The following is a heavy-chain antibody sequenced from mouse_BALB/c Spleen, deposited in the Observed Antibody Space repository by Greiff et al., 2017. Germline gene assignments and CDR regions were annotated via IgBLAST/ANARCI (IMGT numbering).Heavy chain of an antibody. CDR1: GYTFTSYV. J-gene: IGHJ4*01. D-gene: IGHD1-1*01. CDR3: ARVYYGSTYTYYYAMDY. CDR2: INPYNDGT. V-gene: IGHV1-14*01. Sequence: VQLKESGPELVKPGASVKMSCKASGYTFTSYVMHWVKQKPGQGLEWIGYINPYNDGTKYNEKFKGKATLTSDKSSSTAYMELSSLTSEDSAVYYCARVYYGSTYTYYYAMDYWGQGTSVTVSS.